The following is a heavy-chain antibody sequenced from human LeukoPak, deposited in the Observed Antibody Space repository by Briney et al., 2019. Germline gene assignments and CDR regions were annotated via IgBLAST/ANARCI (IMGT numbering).Heavy chain of an antibody. J-gene: IGHJ4*02. CDR2: VNPNSGDT. D-gene: IGHD1-26*01. CDR1: GYTFTDYY. Sequence: GASVKVSCKASGYTFTDYYMHWVRQAPGQGLEWMGRVNPNSGDTNYAQKFQGRVTMTRDTSISTAYMELSRLRSDDTAVYYCARDYTGNSVLYYFDYWGQGTLVTVSS. V-gene: IGHV1-2*06. CDR3: ARDYTGNSVLYYFDY.